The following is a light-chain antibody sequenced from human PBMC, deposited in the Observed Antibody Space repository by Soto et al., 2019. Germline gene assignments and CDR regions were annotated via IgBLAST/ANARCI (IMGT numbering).Light chain of an antibody. J-gene: IGLJ1*01. Sequence: QSVLPQSSSASASLGSSVKLTCTLSSGHSSYIIAWHQQQPGKAPRYLMKLEGSGSYNKGSGGPDRFSGSSSGADRYLTISNLQFEDEADYYCETWDSNTNYVFGTGTMLTVL. CDR3: ETWDSNTNYV. CDR1: SGHSSYI. CDR2: LEGSGSY. V-gene: IGLV4-60*02.